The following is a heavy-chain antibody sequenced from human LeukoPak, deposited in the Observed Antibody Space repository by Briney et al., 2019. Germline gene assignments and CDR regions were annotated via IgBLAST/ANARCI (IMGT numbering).Heavy chain of an antibody. CDR3: ARDYVVMRPDAFDI. CDR1: SGSISSYY. Sequence: SETLSLTCTVSSGSISSYYWSWIRQPPGKGLEWIGYIYYSGNSGRTTYSPSLKNRVTISLDTSKNQLSLKLTSVTTADTAVYYCARDYVVMRPDAFDIWGQGTMVTVSS. D-gene: IGHD3-22*01. J-gene: IGHJ3*02. CDR2: IYYSGNSGRT. V-gene: IGHV4-59*01.